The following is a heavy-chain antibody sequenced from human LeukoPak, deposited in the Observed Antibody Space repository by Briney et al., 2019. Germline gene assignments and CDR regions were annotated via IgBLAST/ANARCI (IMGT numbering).Heavy chain of an antibody. CDR3: ANDRRESPNFNWFDP. CDR2: ISYDGSNK. J-gene: IGHJ5*02. D-gene: IGHD5-24*01. V-gene: IGHV3-30-3*02. Sequence: GGSLRLSCAASGFTFSSYAMHWVRQAPGKGLEWVAVISYDGSNKYYANSVKGRFTISRDNSKNTLYLQMNSLRAEDTAVYYCANDRRESPNFNWFDPWGQGTLVTVSS. CDR1: GFTFSSYA.